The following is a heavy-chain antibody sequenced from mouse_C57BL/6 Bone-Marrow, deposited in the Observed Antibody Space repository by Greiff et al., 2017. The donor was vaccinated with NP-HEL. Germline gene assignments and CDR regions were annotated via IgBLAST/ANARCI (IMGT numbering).Heavy chain of an antibody. CDR3: ARGLTTVVFDD. CDR2: INYDGSST. J-gene: IGHJ2*01. V-gene: IGHV5-16*01. Sequence: EVKLVESEGGLVQPGSSMKLSCTASGFTFSDYYMAWVRQVPEKGLEWVANINYDGSSTYYLDSLKSRFIISRDNAKNILYLQMSSLKSEDTATYYCARGLTTVVFDDWGKGTTLTVSS. CDR1: GFTFSDYY. D-gene: IGHD1-1*02.